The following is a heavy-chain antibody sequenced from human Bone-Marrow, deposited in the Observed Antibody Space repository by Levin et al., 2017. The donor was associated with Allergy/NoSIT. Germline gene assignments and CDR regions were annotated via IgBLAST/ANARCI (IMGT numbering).Heavy chain of an antibody. J-gene: IGHJ4*02. CDR3: ARESLTSGYSYGPLDY. CDR2: ISYDGSNK. D-gene: IGHD5-18*01. CDR1: GFTFSSYA. V-gene: IGHV3-30*04. Sequence: SCAASGFTFSSYAMHWVRQAPGKGLEWVAVISYDGSNKYYADSVKGRFTISRDNSKNTLYLQMNSLRAEDTAVYYCARESLTSGYSYGPLDYWGQGTLVTVSS.